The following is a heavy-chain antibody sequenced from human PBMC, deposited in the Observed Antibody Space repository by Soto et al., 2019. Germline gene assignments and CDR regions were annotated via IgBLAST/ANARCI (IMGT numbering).Heavy chain of an antibody. V-gene: IGHV1-3*01. CDR2: INPDNGNT. CDR1: GYTFTRYT. CDR3: ARGIATGQLDP. J-gene: IGHJ5*02. D-gene: IGHD2-15*01. Sequence: ASVKVSCKASGYTFTRYTMNWVRQAPGQRLEWMGWINPDNGNTKSSQKFQDRVIITRDTSASTAYMDLSSLRSEDTALYYCARGIATGQLDPWGQGTLVTVSS.